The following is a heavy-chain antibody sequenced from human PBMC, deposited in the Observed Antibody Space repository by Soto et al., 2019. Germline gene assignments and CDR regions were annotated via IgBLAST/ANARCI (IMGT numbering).Heavy chain of an antibody. Sequence: DVQLLESGGGLAQPGGSLRLSCAASGFTFNTYAMTWVRQAPGKGLEWVSTVSGSGGNTYYADSVKGRFTISRDNSKNTLYLQMNSLRPEDTAIYYCAKPLIVVPAATVGPIDYWGQGILVTVSS. CDR2: VSGSGGNT. J-gene: IGHJ4*02. CDR3: AKPLIVVPAATVGPIDY. D-gene: IGHD2-2*01. V-gene: IGHV3-23*01. CDR1: GFTFNTYA.